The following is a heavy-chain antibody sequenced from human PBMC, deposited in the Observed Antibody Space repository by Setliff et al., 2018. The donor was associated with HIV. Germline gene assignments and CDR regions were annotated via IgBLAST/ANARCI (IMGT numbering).Heavy chain of an antibody. J-gene: IGHJ3*02. Sequence: GGSLRLSCAASGFTFSSYWMSWVRRAPGKGLEWVANIKQDGSEKYYVDSVKGRFTISRDNAKNSLYLQMNSLRAEDTAVYYCARGAGQGYNFWSGYMSGADAFDIWGQGTMVTVSS. V-gene: IGHV3-7*01. CDR3: ARGAGQGYNFWSGYMSGADAFDI. CDR2: IKQDGSEK. D-gene: IGHD3-3*01. CDR1: GFTFSSYW.